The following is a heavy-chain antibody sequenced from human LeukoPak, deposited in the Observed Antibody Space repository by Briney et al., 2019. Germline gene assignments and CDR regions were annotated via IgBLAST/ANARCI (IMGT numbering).Heavy chain of an antibody. CDR3: ARDKLVGAHFDY. J-gene: IGHJ4*02. D-gene: IGHD1-1*01. Sequence: PGGSLRLSCAASGFTFSAYWMHWVRQVPGRGLVWVSRIDTDGSTTNYADSVKGRFTISRDNAKNSLYLQMNSLRAEDTAVYYCARDKLVGAHFDYWGQGTLVTVSS. CDR2: IDTDGSTT. V-gene: IGHV3-74*01. CDR1: GFTFSAYW.